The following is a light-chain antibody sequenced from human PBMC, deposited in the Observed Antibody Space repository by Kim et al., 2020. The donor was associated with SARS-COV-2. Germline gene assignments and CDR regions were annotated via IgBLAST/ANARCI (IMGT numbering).Light chain of an antibody. Sequence: EIVLTQSPATLSLSPGERATLSCRASQSVSSYLAWYQQKPGQAPRLLIYDASNRATGIPARCSGSGSGTDFTLTISSLEPEDFAVYYCQQRSNWPPMYTFGQGTKLEI. CDR1: QSVSSY. CDR2: DAS. V-gene: IGKV3-11*01. CDR3: QQRSNWPPMYT. J-gene: IGKJ2*01.